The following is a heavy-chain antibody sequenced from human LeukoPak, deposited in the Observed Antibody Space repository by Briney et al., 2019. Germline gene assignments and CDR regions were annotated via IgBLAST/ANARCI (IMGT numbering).Heavy chain of an antibody. CDR1: GGSISSSSYY. CDR2: IYYSGST. D-gene: IGHD3-10*01. Sequence: SETLSLTCTVSGGSISSSSYYWGWIRQPPGKGLEWIGGIYYSGSTYYNPSLKSRVTISVDTSKNQFSLKLSSVTAADTAVYYCARIGGLYGSGSYTSFDYWGQGTLVTVSS. J-gene: IGHJ4*02. V-gene: IGHV4-39*07. CDR3: ARIGGLYGSGSYTSFDY.